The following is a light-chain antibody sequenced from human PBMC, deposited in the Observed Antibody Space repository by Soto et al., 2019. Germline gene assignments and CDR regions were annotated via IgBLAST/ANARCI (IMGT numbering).Light chain of an antibody. J-gene: IGKJ1*01. CDR3: LQDYNYPQT. V-gene: IGKV3-15*01. CDR2: DSS. CDR1: QGIGST. Sequence: RAVSPAEGLTLSCRASQGIGSTLAWYQQKPGQTPRLLIYDSSTRAIGIPTRFSGSGSGTDFTLTISSLQPEDFATYYCLQDYNYPQTFGQGTKVDIK.